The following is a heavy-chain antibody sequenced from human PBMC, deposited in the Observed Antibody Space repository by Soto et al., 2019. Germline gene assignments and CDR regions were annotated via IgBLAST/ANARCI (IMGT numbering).Heavy chain of an antibody. V-gene: IGHV1-18*01. D-gene: IGHD2-21*01. J-gene: IGHJ3*02. CDR3: ARVFPTIPIDAFDI. Sequence: ASVKVSCKASGGTFSSYGISWVRQAPGQGLEWMGWISAYNGNTNYAQKLQGRVTMTTDTSTSTAYMELRSLRSDDTAVYYCARVFPTIPIDAFDIWGQGTMVTVSS. CDR1: GGTFSSYG. CDR2: ISAYNGNT.